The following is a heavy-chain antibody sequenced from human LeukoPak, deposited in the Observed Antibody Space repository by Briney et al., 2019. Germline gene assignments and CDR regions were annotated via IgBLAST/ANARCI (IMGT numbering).Heavy chain of an antibody. J-gene: IGHJ4*02. Sequence: GGSLRLSCAASGFTFSSYSMNWVRQAPGKGLEWVSSISSSSSYIYYADSVKGRFTISRDNSKNTLYLQMNSLRAEDTAVYYCAKEIWPTVTTPGWTYFDYWGQGALVTVSS. CDR1: GFTFSSYS. V-gene: IGHV3-21*01. CDR3: AKEIWPTVTTPGWTYFDY. CDR2: ISSSSSYI. D-gene: IGHD4-17*01.